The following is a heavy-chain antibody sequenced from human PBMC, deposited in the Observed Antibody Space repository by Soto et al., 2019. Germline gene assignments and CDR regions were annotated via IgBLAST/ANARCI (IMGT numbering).Heavy chain of an antibody. V-gene: IGHV1-69*13. CDR1: GGTFSSYA. CDR3: ARDASTYYYDSSGYLPARMDV. D-gene: IGHD3-22*01. CDR2: IIPIFGTA. Sequence: SEKVSCKASGGTFSSYAISWVRQAPGQGLEWMGGIIPIFGTANYAQKFQGRVTITADESTSTAYMELSSLRSEDTAVYYCARDASTYYYDSSGYLPARMDVWGQGTTVTVSS. J-gene: IGHJ6*02.